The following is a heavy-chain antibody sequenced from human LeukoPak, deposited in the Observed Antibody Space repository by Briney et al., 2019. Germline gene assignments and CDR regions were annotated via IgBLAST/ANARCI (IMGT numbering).Heavy chain of an antibody. CDR2: ISYDGSNK. Sequence: GSLRLSCAASGFTFSSYGMHWVRQAPGKGLEWVAVISYDGSNKYYADSVKGRFTISRDNSKNTLYLQMNSLRAEDTAVYYCAKPGQQLVPSSFDYWGQGTLVTVSS. CDR1: GFTFSSYG. D-gene: IGHD6-13*01. J-gene: IGHJ4*02. V-gene: IGHV3-30*18. CDR3: AKPGQQLVPSSFDY.